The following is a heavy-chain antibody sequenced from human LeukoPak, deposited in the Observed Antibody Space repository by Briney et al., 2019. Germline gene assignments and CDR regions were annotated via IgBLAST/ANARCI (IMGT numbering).Heavy chain of an antibody. CDR3: ARDGPYSSSATHPP. CDR1: GFTFSDYY. D-gene: IGHD6-6*01. V-gene: IGHV3-7*03. Sequence: PGGSLRLSCAASGFTFSDYYMSGVRQAPGKGLEWVANIKQDGSEKYYLGSVKGRFTISRDNAKSSLYLQMDSLRAEDTAVYYCARDGPYSSSATHPPWGQGTLVTVSS. J-gene: IGHJ5*02. CDR2: IKQDGSEK.